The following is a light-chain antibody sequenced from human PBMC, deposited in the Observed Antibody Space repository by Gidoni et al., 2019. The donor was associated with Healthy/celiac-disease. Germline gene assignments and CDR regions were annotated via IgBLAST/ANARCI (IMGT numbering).Light chain of an antibody. CDR1: SSDVGGYNY. Sequence: SALTQPPSASGPPVPSVTITCTGTSSDVGGYNYVSWYQQHPGKAPKLMIYEVSKRPSGVPDRFSGSKSGNTASLTVSGLQAEDEADYYCSSYAGSNNLYVFGTGTKVTVL. CDR3: SSYAGSNNLYV. J-gene: IGLJ1*01. V-gene: IGLV2-8*01. CDR2: EVS.